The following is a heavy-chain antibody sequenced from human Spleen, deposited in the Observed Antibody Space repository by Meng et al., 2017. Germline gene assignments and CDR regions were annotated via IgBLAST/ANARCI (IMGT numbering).Heavy chain of an antibody. J-gene: IGHJ4*02. V-gene: IGHV1-2*02. CDR1: GYNFIHYW. CDR2: INPNGGGT. Sequence: GQLVQSGAEVKKPGASVKVSCKASGYNFIHYWLYWVRQAPGQGLEWIGWINPNGGGTKYAQKFVGRVTVTRDTSTSTVYMEMSSLTYDDTAVYQCARLEGGWGQGTLVTVSS. CDR3: ARLEGG. D-gene: IGHD1-1*01.